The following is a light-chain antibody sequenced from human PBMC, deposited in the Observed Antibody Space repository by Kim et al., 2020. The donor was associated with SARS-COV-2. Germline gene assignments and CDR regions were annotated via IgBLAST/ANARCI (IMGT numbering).Light chain of an antibody. J-gene: IGKJ2*02. V-gene: IGKV1-5*03. Sequence: DLQVTQSPSTLSASIGDKVTITCRASHNIGNSLAWFQQKFGRAPSLLIHKASSLESGVPSRFTGAGSGTEFTLTIASLQPDDFANYYCQQYDSLPWTFGPGTKLEIK. CDR3: QQYDSLPWT. CDR1: HNIGNS. CDR2: KAS.